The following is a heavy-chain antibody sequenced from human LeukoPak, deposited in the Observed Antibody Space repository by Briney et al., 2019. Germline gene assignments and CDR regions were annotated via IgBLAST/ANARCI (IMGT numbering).Heavy chain of an antibody. D-gene: IGHD3-22*01. CDR2: IYYTGST. CDR3: ARDSPIWYYDSSGYPQYFDY. V-gene: IGHV4-59*11. Sequence: SETLSLTCTVSGDSISSHYWSWIRQPPGKGLECIGYIYYTGSTNYNPSLKSRVTISVDTSKNQFSLKLSSVTAADTAVYYCARDSPIWYYDSSGYPQYFDYWGQGTLVTVSS. CDR1: GDSISSHY. J-gene: IGHJ4*02.